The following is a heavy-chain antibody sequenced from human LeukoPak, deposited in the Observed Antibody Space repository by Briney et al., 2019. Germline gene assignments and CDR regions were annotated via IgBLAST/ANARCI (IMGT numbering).Heavy chain of an antibody. V-gene: IGHV1-8*01. Sequence: ASVKVSCKASGYTFTSYDINWVRQATGQGLEWMGWMNPNSGNTGYAQKFQGRVTMTRNTSISTAYMELSSLRSGDTAVYYCATSSSWYLYYYYGMDVWGQGTTVTVS. D-gene: IGHD6-13*01. J-gene: IGHJ6*02. CDR3: ATSSSWYLYYYYGMDV. CDR2: MNPNSGNT. CDR1: GYTFTSYD.